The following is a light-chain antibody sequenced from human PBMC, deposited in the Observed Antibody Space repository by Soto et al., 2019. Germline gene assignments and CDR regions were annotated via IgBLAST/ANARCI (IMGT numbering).Light chain of an antibody. J-gene: IGKJ2*02. Sequence: DIQMTQSPSSLSASVGDRVTITCRASQSINSYLNWYQQKPGKAPKLLIYAASSLQSGVPSRFSGSGSGTEFTLTISSLQPEDFVIYYCQQSYSTPRTFGQGTKLEIK. CDR2: AAS. V-gene: IGKV1-39*01. CDR3: QQSYSTPRT. CDR1: QSINSY.